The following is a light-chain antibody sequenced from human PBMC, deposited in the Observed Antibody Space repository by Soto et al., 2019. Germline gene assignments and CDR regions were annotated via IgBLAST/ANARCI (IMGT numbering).Light chain of an antibody. V-gene: IGKV1-6*01. CDR3: QQDYNYPST. CDR1: QGIRND. Sequence: AIPMTQSPSSLSASVGDRVTITCRASQGIRNDLGWYQQKPGKAPKVLIYAASSLQSGVPSRFSGSGSGTDFTLTISSLQPEDFATYYCQQDYNYPSTFGQGTKVEMK. J-gene: IGKJ1*01. CDR2: AAS.